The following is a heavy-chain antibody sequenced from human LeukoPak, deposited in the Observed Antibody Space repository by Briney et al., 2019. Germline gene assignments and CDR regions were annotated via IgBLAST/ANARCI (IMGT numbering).Heavy chain of an antibody. D-gene: IGHD4-17*01. CDR1: GFIFSSYE. CDR2: ISSSGRTI. J-gene: IGHJ4*02. CDR3: ARYGDRGFDF. V-gene: IGHV3-48*03. Sequence: GGSLRLSCAASGFIFSSYEMMWVRQAPGKGLGWVSYISSSGRTIYYADSVKGRFIIPRDNAKNSLYLQMNSLRAEDTAVYYCARYGDRGFDFWGQGTRVTVSS.